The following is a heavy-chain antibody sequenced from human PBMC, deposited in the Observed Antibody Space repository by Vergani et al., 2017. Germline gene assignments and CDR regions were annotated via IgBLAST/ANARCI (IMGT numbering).Heavy chain of an antibody. V-gene: IGHV3-9*01. D-gene: IGHD2-8*01. J-gene: IGHJ4*02. Sequence: EVQLVEAGGGLVQPGRSLRLSCAASGFTFEDYSMHWVRQAPGKGLEWVSGINWNSDSIGYADSVKGRFTISRDNAKQSLYLQMNSLRAEDTALYYCARGYCTNSICRGKVDFWGKGTLVTVPS. CDR2: INWNSDSI. CDR1: GFTFEDYS. CDR3: ARGYCTNSICRGKVDF.